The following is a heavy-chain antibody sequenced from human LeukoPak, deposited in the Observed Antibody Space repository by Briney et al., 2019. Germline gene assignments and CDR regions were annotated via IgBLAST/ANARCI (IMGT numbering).Heavy chain of an antibody. Sequence: GGSLRLSCAASGFTFINAWMAWVRQAPGKGLEWVSYISSSSSTIYYADSVKGRFTISRDNAKNSLYLQMNSLRAEDTAVYYCARDAVWGYYDSSGYYPLDYWGQGTLVTVSS. J-gene: IGHJ4*02. CDR3: ARDAVWGYYDSSGYYPLDY. D-gene: IGHD3-22*01. V-gene: IGHV3-48*01. CDR2: ISSSSSTI. CDR1: GFTFINAW.